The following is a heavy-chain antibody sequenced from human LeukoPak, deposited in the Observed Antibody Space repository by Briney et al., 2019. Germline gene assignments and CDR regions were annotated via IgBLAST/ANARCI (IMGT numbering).Heavy chain of an antibody. CDR2: IIPIFGTA. CDR1: GGTFSSYA. J-gene: IGHJ4*02. V-gene: IGHV1-69*13. CDR3: ASTKYCGGDCYSFDY. Sequence: EASVKVSCKASGGTFSSYAISWVRQAPGQGLEWMGGIIPIFGTANYAQKFQGRVTITADESTSTAYMELSSLRSEDTAVYYCASTKYCGGDCYSFDYWGQGTLVTVSS. D-gene: IGHD2-21*02.